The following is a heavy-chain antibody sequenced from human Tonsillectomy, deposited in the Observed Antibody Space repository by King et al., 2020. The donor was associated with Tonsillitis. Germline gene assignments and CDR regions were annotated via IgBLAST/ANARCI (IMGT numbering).Heavy chain of an antibody. CDR3: AREPERRGYYYGMDV. CDR2: ISYDGRIK. D-gene: IGHD1-14*01. CDR1: GFTFRNYA. J-gene: IGHJ6*02. Sequence: VQLVESGGGVVQPGRSLRLSCAASGFTFRNYAIHWVRQTPGKGLEWVAIISYDGRIKYYADSVTGRFTISRDNSKDTLYLQMSSLRAEDTAVYYCAREPERRGYYYGMDVWGQGTTVTVSS. V-gene: IGHV3-30*04.